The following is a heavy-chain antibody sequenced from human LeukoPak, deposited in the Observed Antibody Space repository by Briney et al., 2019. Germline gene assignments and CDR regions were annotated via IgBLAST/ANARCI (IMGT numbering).Heavy chain of an antibody. V-gene: IGHV4-34*01. J-gene: IGHJ5*02. D-gene: IGHD2-2*01. CDR2: INHSGST. Sequence: SETLSLTCAVYGGSSSGYYWSWIRQPPGKGLEWIGEINHSGSTNYNPSLKSRVTISVDTSKNQFSLKLSSVTAADTAVYYCARGHPPYCSSTSCPRWFDPWGQGTLVTVSS. CDR3: ARGHPPYCSSTSCPRWFDP. CDR1: GGSSSGYY.